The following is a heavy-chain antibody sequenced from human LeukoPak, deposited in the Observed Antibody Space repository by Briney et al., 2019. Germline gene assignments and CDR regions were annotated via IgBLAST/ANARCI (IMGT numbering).Heavy chain of an antibody. CDR2: IIPIFGTA. Sequence: ASVKVSCKASGGTFSSYAISWVRQAPGQGLEWMGGIIPIFGTANYAQKFQGRVTITADKSTSIAYMELSSLRSEDTAVYYCARDGKYYYDSSGYSNYYYYMDVWGKGTTVTVSS. CDR3: ARDGKYYYDSSGYSNYYYYMDV. CDR1: GGTFSSYA. D-gene: IGHD3-22*01. J-gene: IGHJ6*03. V-gene: IGHV1-69*06.